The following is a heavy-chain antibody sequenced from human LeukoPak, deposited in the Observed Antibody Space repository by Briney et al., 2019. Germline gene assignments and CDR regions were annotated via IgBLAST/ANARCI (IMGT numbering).Heavy chain of an antibody. J-gene: IGHJ4*02. CDR2: IIPIFGTA. CDR1: GGTVSIYA. V-gene: IGHV1-69*01. Sequence: SVKVSCKASGGTVSIYAISWVRQGPGQGLEWMGGIIPIFGTANYAQKFQGRVTITVDESTSTAYMELCSLRSEDTAVYYCARGGSYYPHDYWGQGTLVTVSS. D-gene: IGHD1-26*01. CDR3: ARGGSYYPHDY.